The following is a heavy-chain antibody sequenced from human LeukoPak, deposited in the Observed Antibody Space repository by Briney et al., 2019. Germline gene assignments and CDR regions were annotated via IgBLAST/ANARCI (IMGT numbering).Heavy chain of an antibody. Sequence: SEAPFLTSGVVSGSFSGCYWSWSGQPRRNGVEWMGEINHIGSTNYTPSLKSRVSLSVDTSKNQFSLKLSSVTAADTAVQYGAGRWHVATGGFDYWGQGTLVTVSS. D-gene: IGHD1-26*01. V-gene: IGHV4-34*01. CDR1: SGSFSGCY. CDR2: INHIGST. CDR3: AGRWHVATGGFDY. J-gene: IGHJ4*02.